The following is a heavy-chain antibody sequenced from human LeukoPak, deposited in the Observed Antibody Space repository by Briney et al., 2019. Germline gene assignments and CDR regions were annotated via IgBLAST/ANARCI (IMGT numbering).Heavy chain of an antibody. V-gene: IGHV5-51*01. CDR3: ARQGRGQWLPLDY. D-gene: IGHD6-19*01. CDR1: GYSFTSYW. J-gene: IGHJ4*02. Sequence: GGSLKNSCKGSGYSFTSYWIGWVRQVPGKGLEWMGIIYPGDSDTRYSPSFQGQVTISADKSISPAYLQWSSLKASDTAMYYCARQGRGQWLPLDYWGQGTLVTVSS. CDR2: IYPGDSDT.